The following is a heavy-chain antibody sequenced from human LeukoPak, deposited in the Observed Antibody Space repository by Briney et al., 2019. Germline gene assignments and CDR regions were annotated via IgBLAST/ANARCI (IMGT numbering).Heavy chain of an antibody. Sequence: PSETLSLTCSVSGYSINSGYHWGWIRQPPGKGLEWIAIMHHTGSTHYNPSLQSRVTMSVDTSKNQFSLKLSSVTAADTAVYYCARDAYYYGSGTPNWFDPWGQGTLVTVSS. V-gene: IGHV4-38-2*02. J-gene: IGHJ5*02. CDR3: ARDAYYYGSGTPNWFDP. D-gene: IGHD3-10*01. CDR2: MHHTGST. CDR1: GYSINSGYH.